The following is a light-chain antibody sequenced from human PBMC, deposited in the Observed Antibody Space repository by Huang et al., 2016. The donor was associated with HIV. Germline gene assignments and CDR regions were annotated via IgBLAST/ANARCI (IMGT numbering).Light chain of an antibody. CDR3: LQDFNYPRT. CDR2: AAS. J-gene: IGKJ1*01. CDR1: QGIRND. V-gene: IGKV1-6*01. Sequence: AIQMTQSPSSLSASLGDRITITCRASQGIRNDLGWYQHNPGKAPKLLIYAASDLQVVFPLRFRGSGSGTDFTLSITSLQPEDVGTYYCLQDFNYPRTFGQGTTVNI.